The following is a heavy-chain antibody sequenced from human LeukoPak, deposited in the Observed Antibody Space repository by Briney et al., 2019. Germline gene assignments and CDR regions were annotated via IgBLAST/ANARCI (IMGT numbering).Heavy chain of an antibody. CDR2: IYTSGST. J-gene: IGHJ3*02. D-gene: IGHD3-22*01. CDR1: GGSISSYY. CDR3: ASNYDTPDAFDI. Sequence: SETLSLTCTVSGGSISSYYWSWIRQPAGKGLEWIGRIYTSGSTNYNPSLKSRVTMSVDTSKNQFSLKLSSVTAADTAVYYCASNYDTPDAFDIWGQGTMVTVSS. V-gene: IGHV4-4*07.